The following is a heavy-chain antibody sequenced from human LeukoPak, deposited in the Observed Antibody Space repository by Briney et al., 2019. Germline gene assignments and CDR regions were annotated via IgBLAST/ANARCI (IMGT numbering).Heavy chain of an antibody. D-gene: IGHD2-2*01. CDR2: IYSGGST. CDR3: ARHRGYCSSTSCYPYYFDY. V-gene: IGHV3-66*04. CDR1: GFTVSRNY. J-gene: IGHJ4*02. Sequence: PGGSLRLSCAASGFTVSRNYMSWVRQAPGKGLEWVSVIYSGGSTYYADSAKGRFTISRDNSKNTLYLQMNSLRAEDTAVYYCARHRGYCSSTSCYPYYFDYWGQGTLVTVSS.